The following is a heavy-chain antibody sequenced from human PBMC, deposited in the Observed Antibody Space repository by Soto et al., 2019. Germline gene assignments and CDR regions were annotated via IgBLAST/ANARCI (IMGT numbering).Heavy chain of an antibody. V-gene: IGHV1-2*04. Sequence: ASVKVSWKASGYTFTSYAMNWMRQAPGQRLEWMGWINPDSGTTKYAPQFEGWVTMTGDTSISTAYIELRSLTSDDPAVYYCARERNSGYTSLNYWGQGTLVTVSSGKKKPGESLKISCKGSGYSFTSCYEPEYYYYYYGMDVWGQGTTVTVS. J-gene: IGHJ6*02. D-gene: IGHD5-18*01. CDR3: ARERNSGYTSLNYWGQGTLVTVSSGKKKPGESLKISCKGSGYSFTSCYEPEYYYYYYGMDV. CDR1: GYTFTSYA. CDR2: INPDSGTT.